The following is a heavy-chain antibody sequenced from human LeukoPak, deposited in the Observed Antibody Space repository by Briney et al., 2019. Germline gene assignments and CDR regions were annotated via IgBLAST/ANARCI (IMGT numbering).Heavy chain of an antibody. CDR3: ARSRVTTGTTFDL. V-gene: IGHV4-28*01. J-gene: IGHJ2*01. CDR1: GYSISSSNW. D-gene: IGHD1-1*01. Sequence: SETLSLTCAVSGYSISSSNWWAWIRQPPGKGLEMIRYIYYRESTCYNPSLKSRVSMTEDPSKNLFSLELTSVSPVGRAVHYGARSRVTTGTTFDLWGRGTLVTVPS. CDR2: IYYREST.